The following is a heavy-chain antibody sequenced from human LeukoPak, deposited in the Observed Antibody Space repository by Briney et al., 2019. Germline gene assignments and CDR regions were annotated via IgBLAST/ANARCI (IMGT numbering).Heavy chain of an antibody. CDR2: IYYSGST. CDR1: GGSISSGSYY. Sequence: SETLSLTCTVSGGSISSGSYYCGWIRQPPGKGLKLIGTIYYSGSTYYNPSLKSRGTISVDTSKSHFSLKLSSVTAADTAVYLCARHRTRWGGSGIAASIDYWGQGTLVTVSS. CDR3: ARHRTRWGGSGIAASIDY. D-gene: IGHD6-13*01. J-gene: IGHJ4*02. V-gene: IGHV4-39*01.